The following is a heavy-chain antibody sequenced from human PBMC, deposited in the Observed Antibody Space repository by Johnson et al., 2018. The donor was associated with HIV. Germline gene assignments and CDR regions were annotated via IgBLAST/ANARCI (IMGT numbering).Heavy chain of an antibody. V-gene: IGHV3-30*02. CDR3: AKDSTPWGGDYVGYAFDL. CDR1: GFTFSSYG. CDR2: IRYDGSNK. D-gene: IGHD4-17*01. Sequence: QVQLVESGGGVVQPGGSLRLSCVASGFTFSSYGMHWVRQAPGKGLEWVAFIRYDGSNKYYADSVKGRFTISRDNSKNTLYLQMSSLRAEDTAVYYCAKDSTPWGGDYVGYAFDLWGQGTMVTVSS. J-gene: IGHJ3*01.